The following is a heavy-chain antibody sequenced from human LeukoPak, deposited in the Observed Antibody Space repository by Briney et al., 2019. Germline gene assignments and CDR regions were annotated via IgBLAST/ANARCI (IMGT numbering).Heavy chain of an antibody. CDR1: GFTFSNYW. Sequence: KVSCKASGFTFSNYWIAWVRQMPGKGLEWMGIIYPGDSETKYSPSFQGQVTISADKSISTAYLQWSSLKASDTAMYYCARPPYYENGFDIWGQGTMVTVSS. CDR2: IYPGDSET. J-gene: IGHJ3*02. CDR3: ARPPYYENGFDI. D-gene: IGHD3-22*01. V-gene: IGHV5-51*01.